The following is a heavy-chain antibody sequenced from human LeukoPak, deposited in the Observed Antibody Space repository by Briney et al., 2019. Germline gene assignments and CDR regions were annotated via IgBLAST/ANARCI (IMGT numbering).Heavy chain of an antibody. V-gene: IGHV3-33*01. Sequence: GRSLRLSCAASGFTFSSYGMHWVRQAPGKGLEWVAVIWYDGSNKYYADSVKGRFTISRDNSKNTLYLQMNSLRAEDTAVYYCASPPLRGYSGYEDYWGQGTLVTVSS. D-gene: IGHD5-12*01. J-gene: IGHJ4*02. CDR3: ASPPLRGYSGYEDY. CDR1: GFTFSSYG. CDR2: IWYDGSNK.